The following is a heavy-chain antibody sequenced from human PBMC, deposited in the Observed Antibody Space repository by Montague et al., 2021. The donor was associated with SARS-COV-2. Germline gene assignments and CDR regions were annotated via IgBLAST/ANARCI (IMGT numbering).Heavy chain of an antibody. V-gene: IGHV4-59*12. CDR1: GDSINTYY. J-gene: IGHJ6*02. CDR2: IFYTGST. D-gene: IGHD6-13*01. Sequence: SETLSLTCTVSGDSINTYYWNWIRQPPGKGLEWLGSIFYTGSTNXXPSLKSRVTISLDTSKNQFFLKVTSVTAADTAVYYCVRQAAGSYFYYGVDVWGQGTTVTVSS. CDR3: VRQAAGSYFYYGVDV.